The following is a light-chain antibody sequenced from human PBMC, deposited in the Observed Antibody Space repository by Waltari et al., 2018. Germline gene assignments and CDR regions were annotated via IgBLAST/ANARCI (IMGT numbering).Light chain of an antibody. Sequence: QSALTQPRSESGSPGQSVTISCTGTSSDVGVYNYVPWYQQHPGKAPKLMIYDVKRRPSGVPDRFSGSKSGNTASLTISGLQAEDESDYHCCSYAGGFYVFGTGTMVTVL. V-gene: IGLV2-11*01. CDR2: DVK. CDR3: CSYAGGFYV. CDR1: SSDVGVYNY. J-gene: IGLJ1*01.